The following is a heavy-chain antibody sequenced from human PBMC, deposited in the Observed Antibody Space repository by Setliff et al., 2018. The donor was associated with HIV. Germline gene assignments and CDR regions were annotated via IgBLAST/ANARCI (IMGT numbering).Heavy chain of an antibody. V-gene: IGHV1-8*02. D-gene: IGHD6-13*01. CDR3: ARFLPGYSSSWYFGYSYYGMDV. CDR2: MNPKSGNS. J-gene: IGHJ6*02. CDR1: GYTFSSHD. Sequence: ASVKVSCKTSGYTFSSHDINWVRQATGQGLEWMGWMNPKSGNSGYAQKFQGRVTMTRNTSISTAYMELRSLTSEDTAVYYCARFLPGYSSSWYFGYSYYGMDVWGQGTTVTVSS.